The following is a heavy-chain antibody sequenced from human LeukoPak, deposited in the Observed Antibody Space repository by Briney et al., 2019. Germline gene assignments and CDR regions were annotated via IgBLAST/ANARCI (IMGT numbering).Heavy chain of an antibody. CDR2: VRSKAYGGAT. V-gene: IGHV3-49*04. CDR3: TRDPNYDYVWGSPSYYYYYMDV. CDR1: GFTFGDYA. Sequence: GGTLRLSCTGSGFTFGDYAMSWVRQAPGKGLEGVGCVRSKAYGGATEYAASVKGRFTISRDDSKSIAYLQMNSLKAEDTAVYYCTRDPNYDYVWGSPSYYYYYMDVWGKGTTVTVSS. J-gene: IGHJ6*03. D-gene: IGHD3-16*01.